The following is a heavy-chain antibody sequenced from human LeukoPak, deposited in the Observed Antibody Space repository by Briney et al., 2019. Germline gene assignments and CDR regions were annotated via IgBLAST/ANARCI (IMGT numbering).Heavy chain of an antibody. J-gene: IGHJ4*02. CDR3: ARAPNIVVVPAAIPFDY. V-gene: IGHV3-21*01. CDR2: ISSSSSYI. CDR1: GFTFSSYA. D-gene: IGHD2-2*02. Sequence: GRSLRLSCAASGFTFSSYAMHWVRQAPGKGLEWVSSISSSSSYIYYADSVKGRFTISRDNAKNSLYLQMNSLRAEDTAVYYCARAPNIVVVPAAIPFDYWGQGTLVTVSS.